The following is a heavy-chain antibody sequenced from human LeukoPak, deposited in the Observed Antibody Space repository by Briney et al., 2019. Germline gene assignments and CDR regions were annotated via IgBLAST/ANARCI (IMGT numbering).Heavy chain of an antibody. CDR1: GYTFTNLD. J-gene: IGHJ4*02. CDR3: AREGNSVVFDY. Sequence: ASVKVSCKTSGYTFTNLDINWLRQAPGQGLEWMGRINPNSGGTNYAQKFQGRVTMTRDTSISTAYMELSRLRSDDTAVYYCAREGNSVVFDYWGQGTLVTVSS. D-gene: IGHD4-23*01. CDR2: INPNSGGT. V-gene: IGHV1-2*06.